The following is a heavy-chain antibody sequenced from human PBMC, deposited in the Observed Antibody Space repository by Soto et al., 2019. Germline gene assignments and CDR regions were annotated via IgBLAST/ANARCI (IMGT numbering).Heavy chain of an antibody. J-gene: IGHJ6*02. CDR3: ARDGKAMGRGMDV. V-gene: IGHV1-69*13. Sequence: ASVKVSCKASGGTFSSYAISWVRQAPGQGLEWMGGIIPIFGTANYAQKFQGRVTITADESTSTAYMELSSLRSEDTAVYYCARDGKAMGRGMDVWGQGTTVTVSS. CDR1: GGTFSSYA. D-gene: IGHD5-18*01. CDR2: IIPIFGTA.